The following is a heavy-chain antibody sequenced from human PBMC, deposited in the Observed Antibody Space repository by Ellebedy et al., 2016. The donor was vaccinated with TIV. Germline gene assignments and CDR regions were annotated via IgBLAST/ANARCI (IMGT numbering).Heavy chain of an antibody. Sequence: AASVKVSCKASGYTFTSYGISWVRQAPGQGLEWMGWISAYNGNTNYAQKLQGRVTMTTDTSMSTAYMELSSLRSEDTAVYYCARDELLYDSSRYWFDPWGQGTLVTVSS. D-gene: IGHD3-22*01. CDR2: ISAYNGNT. V-gene: IGHV1-18*01. CDR1: GYTFTSYG. J-gene: IGHJ5*02. CDR3: ARDELLYDSSRYWFDP.